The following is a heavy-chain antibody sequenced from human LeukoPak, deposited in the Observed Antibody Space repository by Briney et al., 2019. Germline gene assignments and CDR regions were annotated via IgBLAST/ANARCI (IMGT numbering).Heavy chain of an antibody. J-gene: IGHJ4*02. CDR1: GGSLTSAEYH. CDR2: IYYSGST. CDR3: ARTTARVFDS. Sequence: SETLSLTCTVSGGSLTSAEYHWSWIRQPPGKGLEWIGYIYYSGSTYYTPSLNSRITISLDTPKNQLSLKVTSVTAADTAVYYCARTTARVFDSWGQGTLVTVSS. D-gene: IGHD4-17*01. V-gene: IGHV4-30-4*01.